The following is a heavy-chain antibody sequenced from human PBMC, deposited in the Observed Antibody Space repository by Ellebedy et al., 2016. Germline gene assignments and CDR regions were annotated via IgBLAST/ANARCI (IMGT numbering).Heavy chain of an antibody. CDR3: ARNLWFGELLSDAFDI. J-gene: IGHJ3*02. Sequence: SETLSLTXTVSGYSISSGYYWGWIRQPPGKGLEWIGYIYYSGSTYYNPSLKSRITLSVDTSKNQFSLKLSSVTAADTAVYYCARNLWFGELLSDAFDIWGQGTMVTVSS. CDR1: GYSISSGYY. V-gene: IGHV4-30-4*08. D-gene: IGHD3-10*01. CDR2: IYYSGST.